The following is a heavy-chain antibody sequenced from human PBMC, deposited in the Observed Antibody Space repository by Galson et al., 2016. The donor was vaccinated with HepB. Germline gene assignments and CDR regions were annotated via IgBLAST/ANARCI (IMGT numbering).Heavy chain of an antibody. CDR2: IYPADSDT. J-gene: IGHJ4*02. D-gene: IGHD3-9*01. Sequence: QSGAEVTKPGESLKISCKASGYSFSSQSIGWVRQMPGKGLEWMGIIYPADSDTTYSPSFQGQVPISADKSISTAYLQWSSLKASDTAMYYCARQPSLSLTICAYYPDSLGQGTLVTFSS. CDR1: GYSFSSQS. V-gene: IGHV5-51*01. CDR3: ARQPSLSLTICAYYPDS.